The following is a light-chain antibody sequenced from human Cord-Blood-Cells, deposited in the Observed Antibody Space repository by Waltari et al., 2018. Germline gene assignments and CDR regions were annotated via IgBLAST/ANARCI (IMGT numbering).Light chain of an antibody. CDR2: CAS. CDR3: QQYYSTPLT. CDR1: QSVLYSSNNKNY. J-gene: IGKJ4*01. V-gene: IGKV4-1*01. Sequence: DIVMTQSPDSLAVSLGERATINCKSSQSVLYSSNNKNYLAWYQQKPGQPPKLLIYCASTRESGVPDRLSGSGSGTDFTLTISSLQAEDVAVYYCQQYYSTPLTFGGGTKVEIK.